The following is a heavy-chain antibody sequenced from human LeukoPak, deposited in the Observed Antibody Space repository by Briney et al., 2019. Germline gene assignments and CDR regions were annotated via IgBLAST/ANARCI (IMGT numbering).Heavy chain of an antibody. CDR3: ARHRGYYYYYYMDV. D-gene: IGHD3-10*01. CDR1: GGSISSSSYY. J-gene: IGHJ6*03. V-gene: IGHV4-39*07. CDR2: IYYSGST. Sequence: PSETLSLTCTVSGGSISSSSYYWGWIRQPPGKGLEWIGSIYYSGSTYYNPSLKSRVTISVDTSKNQFSLKLSSVTAADTAVYYCARHRGYYYYYYMDVWGKGTTVTVSS.